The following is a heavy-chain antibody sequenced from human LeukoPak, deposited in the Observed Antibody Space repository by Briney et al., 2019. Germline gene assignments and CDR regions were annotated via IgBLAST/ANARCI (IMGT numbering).Heavy chain of an antibody. CDR2: IYTSGST. V-gene: IGHV4-61*02. J-gene: IGHJ6*03. D-gene: IGHD3-3*01. Sequence: SQTLSLTRTVSGGPISSGSYYWGWIPQPAGKALERIGRIYTSGSTNYNPSFKSRGTIELDKSKNQFSLKQSSVTAADTAVYYCATNSDDFWSGYYYYYYYMDVWGKGTTVTVSS. CDR1: GGPISSGSYY. CDR3: ATNSDDFWSGYYYYYYYMDV.